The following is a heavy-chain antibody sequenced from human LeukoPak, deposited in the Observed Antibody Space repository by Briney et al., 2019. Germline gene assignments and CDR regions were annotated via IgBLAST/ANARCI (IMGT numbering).Heavy chain of an antibody. CDR2: IKQDGSEK. D-gene: IGHD3-10*01. Sequence: GGSLRLSCAASGFTFSSYWMSWLRQAPGKGLEWVANIKQDGSEKYYVDSVKGRFTISRDNAKNSLYLQMNSLRAEDTAVYYCARDHSQYYYGSGSSYDYWGQGTLVTVSS. CDR1: GFTFSSYW. CDR3: ARDHSQYYYGSGSSYDY. J-gene: IGHJ4*02. V-gene: IGHV3-7*01.